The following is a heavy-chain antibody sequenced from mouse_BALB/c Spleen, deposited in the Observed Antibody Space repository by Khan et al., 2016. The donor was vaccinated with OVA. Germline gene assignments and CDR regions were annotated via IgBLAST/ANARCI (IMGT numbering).Heavy chain of an antibody. CDR3: ARNSYRYDFTY. CDR1: GFSLITYG. CDR2: IWSDGST. V-gene: IGHV2-2*01. D-gene: IGHD2-12*01. J-gene: IGHJ3*01. Sequence: QVRLQQSGPGLVQPSQSLSITCTVSGFSLITYGVHWVRQSPGKGLEWLGVIWSDGSTDYNAAFISRLSITKDNSKSQVFFKMNSLQADDTAIYXCARNSYRYDFTYWGRGTLVTVSA.